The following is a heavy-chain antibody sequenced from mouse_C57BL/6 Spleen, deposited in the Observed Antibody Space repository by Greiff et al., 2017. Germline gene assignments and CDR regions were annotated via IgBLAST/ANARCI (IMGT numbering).Heavy chain of an antibody. CDR1: GFTFTDYY. CDR3: ARGWDGGYFDV. J-gene: IGHJ1*03. Sequence: EVKVVESGGGLVQPGGSLSLSCAASGFTFTDYYMSWVRQPPGKALEWLGFIRNKANGYTTEYSASVKCRFTISRDNSQSILYLQMNALRAEDSATYYCARGWDGGYFDVWGTGTTVTVSS. V-gene: IGHV7-3*01. CDR2: IRNKANGYTT. D-gene: IGHD4-1*01.